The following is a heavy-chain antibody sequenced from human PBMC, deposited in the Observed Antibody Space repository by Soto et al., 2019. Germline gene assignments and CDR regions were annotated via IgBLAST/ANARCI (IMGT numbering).Heavy chain of an antibody. CDR3: VKKSCSHTRCYTGWFFDL. Sequence: PGGSLRLSCEASGFIFEDYDMHWVRQPPGKGLQWVSGISWNSGDKDYGDSVKGRFTISRDNAKNSLDLQMSSLRVEDTATYYCVKKSCSHTRCYTGWFFDLWGRGTLVPVSS. J-gene: IGHJ2*01. CDR2: ISWNSGDK. CDR1: GFIFEDYD. V-gene: IGHV3-9*01. D-gene: IGHD2-15*01.